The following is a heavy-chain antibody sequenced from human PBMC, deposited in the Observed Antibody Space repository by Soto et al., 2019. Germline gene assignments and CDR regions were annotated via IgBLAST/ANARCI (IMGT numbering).Heavy chain of an antibody. J-gene: IGHJ4*02. Sequence: ASVKVSCKASGYTFTSYAMHWVRQAPGQRLEWMGWINAGNGNTKYSQKFQGRVTITRDTSASTAYMELSSLRSEDTAVYYCARDPLAVAGREFDYWGQGTLVTVSS. V-gene: IGHV1-3*01. CDR1: GYTFTSYA. CDR3: ARDPLAVAGREFDY. CDR2: INAGNGNT. D-gene: IGHD6-19*01.